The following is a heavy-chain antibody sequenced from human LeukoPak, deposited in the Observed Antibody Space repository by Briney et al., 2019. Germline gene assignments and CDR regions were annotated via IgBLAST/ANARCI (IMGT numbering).Heavy chain of an antibody. V-gene: IGHV3-30*18. CDR3: AKDLRVAGYYYGMDV. CDR1: GFIFSSYG. Sequence: GRSLRLSCVTSGFIFSSYGMHWVRQAPGKGLEWVAVISYDGSNKYYADSVKGRFTISRDNSKNTLYLQMNSLRAEDTAVYYCAKDLRVAGYYYGMDVWGQGTTVTVSS. J-gene: IGHJ6*02. CDR2: ISYDGSNK.